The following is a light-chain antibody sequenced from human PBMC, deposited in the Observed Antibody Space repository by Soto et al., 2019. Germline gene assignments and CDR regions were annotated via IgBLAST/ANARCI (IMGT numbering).Light chain of an antibody. J-gene: IGKJ1*01. Sequence: EVVLTQSPATLSVSPGEGVTLSCRASQSVRSNLAWYQQKPGQAPRLLIYGASTRATGIPARFSGSGSGTEFTLSIGSLQSEDFAVYYCQQYNDWPPTFGQGTKV. CDR3: QQYNDWPPT. CDR1: QSVRSN. V-gene: IGKV3-15*01. CDR2: GAS.